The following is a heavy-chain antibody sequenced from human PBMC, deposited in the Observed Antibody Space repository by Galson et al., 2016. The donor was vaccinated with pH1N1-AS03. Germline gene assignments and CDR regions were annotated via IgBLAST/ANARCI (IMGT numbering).Heavy chain of an antibody. V-gene: IGHV3-7*01. Sequence: SLRLSCAGSGFTFSSYWMQWVRQAPGKGLEWVATIPQGGGQKSYLDSVKGRFTVSRDKAKNSMYLQLNSLSVEDTAVYYCARDLDFRIADSLYDALDIWGQGTVGTVSS. CDR3: ARDLDFRIADSLYDALDI. D-gene: IGHD2-21*01. CDR2: IPQGGGQK. CDR1: GFTFSSYW. J-gene: IGHJ3*02.